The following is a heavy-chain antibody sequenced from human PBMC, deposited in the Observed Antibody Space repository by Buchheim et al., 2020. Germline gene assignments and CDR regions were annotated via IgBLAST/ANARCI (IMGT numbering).Heavy chain of an antibody. CDR3: ARGYSVPAALSRRYYYYYMDV. Sequence: EVQLVESGGGLVQPGGSLRISCAASGFTFSSYWMHWVRQAPGKGLEWLSYISPRNYTNHADSVKGRFTISRDNAKNSLYLQMNSLRAEDTAVYYCARGYSVPAALSRRYYYYYMDVWAKGTT. CDR2: ISPRNYT. V-gene: IGHV3-48*04. CDR1: GFTFSSYW. J-gene: IGHJ6*03. D-gene: IGHD2-2*01.